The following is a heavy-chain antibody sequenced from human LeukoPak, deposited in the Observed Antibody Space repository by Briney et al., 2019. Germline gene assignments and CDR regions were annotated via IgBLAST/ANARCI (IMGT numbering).Heavy chain of an antibody. CDR2: INHSGST. J-gene: IGHJ4*02. Sequence: TSPETLSLTCAVYGGSVSGYYWSWIRQPPGKGLEWIGEINHSGSTNYNPSLKSRVTISVDTSKNQFSLKLSSVTAADTAVYYCARGARWLRTDKKFDYWGQGTLVTVSS. CDR3: ARGARWLRTDKKFDY. CDR1: GGSVSGYY. V-gene: IGHV4-34*01. D-gene: IGHD5-12*01.